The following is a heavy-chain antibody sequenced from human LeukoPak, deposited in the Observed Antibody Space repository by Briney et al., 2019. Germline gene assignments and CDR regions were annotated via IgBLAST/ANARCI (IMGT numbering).Heavy chain of an antibody. J-gene: IGHJ6*02. V-gene: IGHV4-30-2*01. Sequence: SQTLSLTCAVSGGSISSGGYSWSWIRQPPGKGLEWIGYIYHSGSTYNNPSLKSRVTISVDRSKNQFSLKLSSVTAADTAVYYCARGRGYCSSTSCYTGPYYYYYYGMDVWGQGTTVTVSS. D-gene: IGHD2-2*02. CDR1: GGSISSGGYS. CDR3: ARGRGYCSSTSCYTGPYYYYYYGMDV. CDR2: IYHSGST.